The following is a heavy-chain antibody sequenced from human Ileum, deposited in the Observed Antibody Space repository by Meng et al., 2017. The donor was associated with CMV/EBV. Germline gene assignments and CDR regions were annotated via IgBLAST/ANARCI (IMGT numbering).Heavy chain of an antibody. V-gene: IGHV3-74*01. J-gene: IGHJ4*02. D-gene: IGHD3-10*01. CDR3: VRVGDGKTYGKFDS. Sequence: GGSLRLSCAASGFTFSTYWMHWVRQAPGKGLVWVSRIDPRGSATDYADSVKGRLTISRDNAKNMLYLQMNSLVVEDTAVYYCVRVGDGKTYGKFDSWGQGALVTVSS. CDR1: GFTFSTYW. CDR2: IDPRGSAT.